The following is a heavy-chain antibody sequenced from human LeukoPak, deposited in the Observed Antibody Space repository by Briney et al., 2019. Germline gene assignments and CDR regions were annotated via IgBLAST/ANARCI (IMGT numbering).Heavy chain of an antibody. Sequence: PGGSLRLSGAASGFTFRSYAMHWVRQAPGKGLEWGAVISYDGSNKYLADSAKGRFSISRDNSKNTLSLQMNSLRAEDTAVYYCARDIRTTSTMGYFDSWGQGTLVTVSS. CDR3: ARDIRTTSTMGYFDS. J-gene: IGHJ4*02. CDR2: ISYDGSNK. CDR1: GFTFRSYA. V-gene: IGHV3-30-3*01. D-gene: IGHD2/OR15-2a*01.